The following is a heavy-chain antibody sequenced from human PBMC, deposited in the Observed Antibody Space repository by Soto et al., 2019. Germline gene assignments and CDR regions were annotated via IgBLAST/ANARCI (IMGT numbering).Heavy chain of an antibody. J-gene: IGHJ4*02. Sequence: GGSLRLSCAASGFTFSNAWMSWVRQAPGKGLEWVGRIKSKTDGGTTDYAAPVKGRFTISRDDSKNTLYLQMNSLKTEDTAVYYCTTGYCSGGSCCDYWGQRTLVTVSS. CDR2: IKSKTDGGTT. D-gene: IGHD2-15*01. CDR1: GFTFSNAW. CDR3: TTGYCSGGSCCDY. V-gene: IGHV3-15*01.